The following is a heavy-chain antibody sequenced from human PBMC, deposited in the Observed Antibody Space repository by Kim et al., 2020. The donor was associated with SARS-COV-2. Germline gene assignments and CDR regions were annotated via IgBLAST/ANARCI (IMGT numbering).Heavy chain of an antibody. D-gene: IGHD6-19*01. Sequence: VKGRFTISRDNAKNSLYLQMSSLRAEDTALYYCATSQPPYSSGWSSFDYWGQGTLVTVSS. V-gene: IGHV3-9*01. CDR3: ATSQPPYSSGWSSFDY. J-gene: IGHJ4*02.